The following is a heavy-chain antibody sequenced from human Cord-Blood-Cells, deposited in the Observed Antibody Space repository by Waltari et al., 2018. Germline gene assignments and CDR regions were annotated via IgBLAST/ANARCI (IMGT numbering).Heavy chain of an antibody. J-gene: IGHJ6*03. D-gene: IGHD3-3*01. CDR1: GYTFTGYY. CDR2: INPNSGGT. Sequence: QVQLVQSGAEVKKPGASVKVSCKASGYTFTGYYMHWVRQAPGQGLEWMGWINPNSGGTNYAQKFQGRVTMTRDTSISTAYMELSRLRSDDTAVYYCARDLVDFWSGYYWGYYYYYMDVWGKGTTVTVSS. V-gene: IGHV1-2*02. CDR3: ARDLVDFWSGYYWGYYYYYMDV.